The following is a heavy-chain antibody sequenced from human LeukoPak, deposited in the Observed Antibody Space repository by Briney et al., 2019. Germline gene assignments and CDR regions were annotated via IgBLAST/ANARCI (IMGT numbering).Heavy chain of an antibody. CDR3: ARGNRRSYYYDSSGYYYP. CDR1: GYTFTSYD. D-gene: IGHD3-22*01. J-gene: IGHJ5*02. CDR2: MNPNSGNT. Sequence: GASVKVSCKASGYTFTSYDINWVRQATGQGLEWMGWMNPNSGNTGYAQKFQGRVTMTRNTSISTAYMELSSLRSEDTAVYYCARGNRRSYYYDSSGYYYPWGQGTLVTVSS. V-gene: IGHV1-8*01.